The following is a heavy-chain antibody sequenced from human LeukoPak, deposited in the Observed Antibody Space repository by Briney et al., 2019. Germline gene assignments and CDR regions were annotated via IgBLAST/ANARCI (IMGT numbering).Heavy chain of an antibody. D-gene: IGHD2-15*01. J-gene: IGHJ4*02. CDR2: IKHDGSED. V-gene: IGHV3-7*03. Sequence: GGSLRLSCAASGFTFSSYWMTWVRQAPGKGLEWVATIKHDGSEDYYVDSVKGRFTISRDNSKNTLYLQMNSLRAEDTAVYYCAKGPRVDYFDYWAREPWSPSPQ. CDR1: GFTFSSYW. CDR3: AKGPRVDYFDY.